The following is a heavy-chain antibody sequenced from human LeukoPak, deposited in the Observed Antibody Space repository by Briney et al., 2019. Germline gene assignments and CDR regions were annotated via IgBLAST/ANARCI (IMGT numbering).Heavy chain of an antibody. J-gene: IGHJ4*02. Sequence: SETLSLTCAVSGGSITSSTWWTWVRQPPGKGLEWIGEVFYSGSTSSNPSPKSRLTMSVDESKHEFSLRLTAVTAADTAVCYCASGGLVSRYLDHWGQGALVNVSP. V-gene: IGHV4-4*02. CDR1: GGSITSSTW. CDR3: ASGGLVSRYLDH. D-gene: IGHD3-9*01. CDR2: VFYSGST.